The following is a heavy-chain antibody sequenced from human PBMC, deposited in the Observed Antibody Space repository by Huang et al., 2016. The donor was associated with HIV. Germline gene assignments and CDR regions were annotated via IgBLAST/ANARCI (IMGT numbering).Heavy chain of an antibody. CDR3: ARGWDAYFQH. J-gene: IGHJ1*01. V-gene: IGHV4-61*01. D-gene: IGHD1-26*01. Sequence: QVQLQESGPGLLKPSETLSLNCIVSGDSVSSGSYYWSWIRRPPGKGLGWIGYFHYSGGTSDTPSLKSRVTISIDTSKNHFSLKLTSVTAADTAVYYCARGWDAYFQHWGQGALVIVSS. CDR1: GDSVSSGSYY. CDR2: FHYSGGT.